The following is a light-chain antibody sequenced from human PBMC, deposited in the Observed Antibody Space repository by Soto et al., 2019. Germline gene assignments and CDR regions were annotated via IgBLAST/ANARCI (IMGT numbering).Light chain of an antibody. CDR2: AAS. V-gene: IGKV1-39*01. J-gene: IGKJ1*01. CDR1: QSISSY. Sequence: DIQMTQSPSSLSASVGDRVTITCRASQSISSYLNWYQQKPGKAPKLLIYAASSLQSGVPSRFRGSESGTDFTLTISSMQTEDFATYYCQQSYSTSWTFGQGTKVEIK. CDR3: QQSYSTSWT.